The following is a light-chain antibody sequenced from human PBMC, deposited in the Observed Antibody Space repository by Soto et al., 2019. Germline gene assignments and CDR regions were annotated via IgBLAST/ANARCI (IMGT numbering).Light chain of an antibody. CDR3: QQYGSTPLT. V-gene: IGKV3-20*01. Sequence: VLKQSPATLFLSPGERATLSCRASQSVRSNYLAWYQQKPGQAPRFLIYDASSRATGIPDRFSGSGSGTDFTLTISRLEPEDFAVYYCQQYGSTPLTFGGGTKVDIK. CDR2: DAS. CDR1: QSVRSNY. J-gene: IGKJ4*01.